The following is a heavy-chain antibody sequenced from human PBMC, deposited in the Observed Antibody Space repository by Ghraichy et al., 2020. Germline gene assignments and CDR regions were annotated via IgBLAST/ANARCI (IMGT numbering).Heavy chain of an antibody. D-gene: IGHD3-22*01. V-gene: IGHV3-7*01. Sequence: GGSLRLSCAASGFTFSNYWMSWVRQAPGKGLEWVANIKQNGIEKYYVDSVKGRFTISRDNAKNSLYLQMNSLRDEDTAVYYCAREARISVKVVLITTAQIDAFEMWGQGTMVTVSS. CDR3: AREARISVKVVLITTAQIDAFEM. CDR2: IKQNGIEK. CDR1: GFTFSNYW. J-gene: IGHJ3*02.